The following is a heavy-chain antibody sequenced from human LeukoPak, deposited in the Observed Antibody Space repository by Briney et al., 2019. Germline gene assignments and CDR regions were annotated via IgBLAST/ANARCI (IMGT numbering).Heavy chain of an antibody. Sequence: SETLSLTCAVYVGSFSGYYWSCICQTPGKGLEWIGEINHSGSTNYNPSLERRVTISVDTSKNQFSLKLSSVTAADTAVYYCARGRTSGNWFDPWGQGTLVTVSS. V-gene: IGHV4-34*01. CDR1: VGSFSGYY. CDR2: INHSGST. CDR3: ARGRTSGNWFDP. J-gene: IGHJ5*02. D-gene: IGHD2-8*01.